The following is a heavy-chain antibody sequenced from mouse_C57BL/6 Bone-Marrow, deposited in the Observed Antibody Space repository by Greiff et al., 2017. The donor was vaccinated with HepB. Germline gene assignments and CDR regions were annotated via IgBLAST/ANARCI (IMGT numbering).Heavy chain of an antibody. CDR1: GFNIKDDY. CDR3: ATKYGSSYYAMDY. D-gene: IGHD1-1*01. V-gene: IGHV14-4*01. CDR2: IDPENGDT. J-gene: IGHJ4*01. Sequence: EVQLQQSGAELVRPGASVKLSCTASGFNIKDDYMHWVKQRPEQGLEWIGWIDPENGDTEYASKFQGKATITADTSSNTAYLQLSSLTSEDTAVYYCATKYGSSYYAMDYWGQGTSVTVSS.